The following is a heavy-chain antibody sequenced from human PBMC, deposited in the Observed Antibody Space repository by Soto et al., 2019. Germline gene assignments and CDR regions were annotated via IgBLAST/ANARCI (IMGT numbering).Heavy chain of an antibody. Sequence: EVQLVESGGGLVKPGGSLRLSCAASGFTFSNAWMSWVRQAPGKGLEWVGRIKSKTDGGTTDYAAPVKGRFTISRDDSKNTLYLQMNSLKTEDTAVYYCTTDWVPRYCSSTSCGEYYYYGMDVWGQGTTVTVSS. CDR1: GFTFSNAW. CDR2: IKSKTDGGTT. V-gene: IGHV3-15*01. CDR3: TTDWVPRYCSSTSCGEYYYYGMDV. J-gene: IGHJ6*02. D-gene: IGHD2-2*01.